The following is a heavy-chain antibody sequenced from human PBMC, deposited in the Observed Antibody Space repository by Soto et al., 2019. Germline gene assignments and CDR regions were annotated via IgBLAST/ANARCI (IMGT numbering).Heavy chain of an antibody. CDR1: GFTFSSYA. Sequence: EVQLLESGGDLVQPGGSLRLSCAASGFTFSSYAMSWVRQAPGKGLEWVSGITGSATSTYYADSVKGRFTISRDNSKSLLYLQMKSMSNDDTAVYYCARKLGGYYFDCWGQGTLVTVSS. CDR2: ITGSATST. D-gene: IGHD3-3*01. V-gene: IGHV3-23*01. J-gene: IGHJ4*02. CDR3: ARKLGGYYFDC.